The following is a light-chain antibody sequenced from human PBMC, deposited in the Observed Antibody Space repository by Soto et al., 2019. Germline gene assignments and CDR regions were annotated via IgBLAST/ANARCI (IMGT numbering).Light chain of an antibody. V-gene: IGLV2-14*01. J-gene: IGLJ2*01. CDR1: SSDVGGYNY. CDR3: SSYTSSSTLLVV. CDR2: DVS. Sequence: QSALTQPASVSGSPGQSITISCTGTSSDVGGYNYVSWYQQHPGKAPKLMIYDVSNRPSGVSNRFSGSKSGNTASLTISGLQAEEEADYYCSSYTSSSTLLVVFGGGTKLTVL.